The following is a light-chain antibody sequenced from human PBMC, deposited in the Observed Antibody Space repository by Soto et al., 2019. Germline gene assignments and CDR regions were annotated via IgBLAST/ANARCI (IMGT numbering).Light chain of an antibody. CDR2: EVR. Sequence: QSVLTQPASVSGSPGQSITISCTGTSSDIGGYDYVSWYQQRPGKAPKLMIYEVRYRPSGVSNRFSGSKPGNTASLTISGLQAEDEAVYYCCSYARTSNHYFFGSGTKVTVL. J-gene: IGLJ1*01. CDR3: CSYARTSNHYF. CDR1: SSDIGGYDY. V-gene: IGLV2-14*01.